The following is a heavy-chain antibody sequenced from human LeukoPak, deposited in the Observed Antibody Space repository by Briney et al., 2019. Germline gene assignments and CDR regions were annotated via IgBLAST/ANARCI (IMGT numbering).Heavy chain of an antibody. V-gene: IGHV4-59*01. CDR1: GAPFSSYY. J-gene: IGHJ5*02. CDR3: ARGAYFYGSGINWFDP. D-gene: IGHD3-10*01. Sequence: SETLSLTCTVSGAPFSSYYWNLIRQPPGKGLEWIGYIYYSGTTNYNPSLKSRVTISVDTSKNQFSLKLSSVTAADTAVYYCARGAYFYGSGINWFDPWGQGTLITVSS. CDR2: IYYSGTT.